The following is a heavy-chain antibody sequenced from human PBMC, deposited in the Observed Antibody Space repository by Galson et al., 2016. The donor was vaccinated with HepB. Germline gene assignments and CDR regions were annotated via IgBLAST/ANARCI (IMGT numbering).Heavy chain of an antibody. CDR2: ISGAGGTT. D-gene: IGHD2-15*01. CDR3: AKERGWYGGPNFGS. J-gene: IGHJ4*02. V-gene: IGHV3-23*01. CDR1: GFTFRYYA. Sequence: SLRLSCASSGFTFRYYAMTLVRRAPGKGLEWVSDISGAGGTTHYADSVKGRFTISRDNSRDTLYLQMDRLRAADTALYYCAKERGWYGGPNFGSWGQGTLVTVSS.